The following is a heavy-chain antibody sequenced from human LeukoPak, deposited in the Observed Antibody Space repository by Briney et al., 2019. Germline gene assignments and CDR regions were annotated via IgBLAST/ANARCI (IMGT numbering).Heavy chain of an antibody. Sequence: GGSLRLSCAASGFTFSSYWMHWVRHAPGKGLVWVSRINSDGSSTNYGDSVKGRFTISRDNAKSTLYLQMNSLRAEDTAMYYCATGTMYSGTFLLDYWGQGTLVTVSS. V-gene: IGHV3-74*01. CDR2: INSDGSST. D-gene: IGHD1-26*01. J-gene: IGHJ4*02. CDR1: GFTFSSYW. CDR3: ATGTMYSGTFLLDY.